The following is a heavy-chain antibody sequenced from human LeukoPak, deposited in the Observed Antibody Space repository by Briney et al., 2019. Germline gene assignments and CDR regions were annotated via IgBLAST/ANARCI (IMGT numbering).Heavy chain of an antibody. CDR2: IYYSGST. CDR3: ARDAGKRRIRKADAFDI. D-gene: IGHD1-14*01. V-gene: IGHV4-31*03. CDR1: GGSISSGGYY. Sequence: TLSLTCTVSGGSISSGGYYWSWSRQHPGRGLEWIGYIYYSGSTYYNPSLKSRVTISVDTSKNQFSLKLSSVTAADTAVYYCARDAGKRRIRKADAFDIWGQGTMVTVSS. J-gene: IGHJ3*02.